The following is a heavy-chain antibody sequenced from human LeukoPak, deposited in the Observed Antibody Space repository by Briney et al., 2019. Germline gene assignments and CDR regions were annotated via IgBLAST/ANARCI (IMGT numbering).Heavy chain of an antibody. Sequence: SETLSLTCTVSGGSISSYYWSWIRQPPGKGLEWMGYIYYSGSTNYNPSLKSRVTISVDTSENQFSLKLSSVTAADTAVYYCARDRGDGYMAFDPWGQGTLVTVSS. CDR3: ARDRGDGYMAFDP. CDR2: IYYSGST. D-gene: IGHD5-24*01. V-gene: IGHV4-59*01. CDR1: GGSISSYY. J-gene: IGHJ5*02.